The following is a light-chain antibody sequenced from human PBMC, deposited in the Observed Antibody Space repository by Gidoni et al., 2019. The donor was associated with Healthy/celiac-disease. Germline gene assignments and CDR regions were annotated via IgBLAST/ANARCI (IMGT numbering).Light chain of an antibody. Sequence: DIQMTQSPASLSASVGDTVTITCRASQSLSSHLNWYPQKPGKAPKLLIYAASSLQIGVPSRFSGSGSGTDFTLTISSLQPEDFATYYCQQSYSTPWTFGQXTKVEIK. CDR3: QQSYSTPWT. J-gene: IGKJ1*01. CDR1: QSLSSH. CDR2: AAS. V-gene: IGKV1-39*01.